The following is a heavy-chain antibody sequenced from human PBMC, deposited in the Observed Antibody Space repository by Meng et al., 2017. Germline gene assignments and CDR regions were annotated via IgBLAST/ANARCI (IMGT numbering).Heavy chain of an antibody. CDR3: AKGYYDYVWGSYVDY. Sequence: GGSLRLSCAASGFTFSSYAMSWVRQAPGKGLEWVSAISGSGGSTYYADSVKGRFTISRDNSKNTLYPQMNSLRAEDTAVYYCAKGYYDYVWGSYVDYWGQGTLVTVSS. CDR1: GFTFSSYA. D-gene: IGHD3-16*01. J-gene: IGHJ4*02. CDR2: ISGSGGST. V-gene: IGHV3-23*01.